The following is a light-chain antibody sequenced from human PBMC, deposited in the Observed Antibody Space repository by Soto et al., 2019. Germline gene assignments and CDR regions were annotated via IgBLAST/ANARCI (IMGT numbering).Light chain of an antibody. Sequence: IVLTQSPGTLSLSPGERATLSCRASQSVSSSYLVWYQQRPGQPPRLLIYGTSTRAAGISDRFSGCVSGTDFTLTIYRLEPGDSAVYYCQQYGTSALTFGGGTKVEIK. CDR3: QQYGTSALT. CDR2: GTS. CDR1: QSVSSSY. J-gene: IGKJ4*01. V-gene: IGKV3-20*01.